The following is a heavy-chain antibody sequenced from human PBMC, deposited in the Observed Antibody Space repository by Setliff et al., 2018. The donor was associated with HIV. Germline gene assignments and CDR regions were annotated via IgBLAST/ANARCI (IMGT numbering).Heavy chain of an antibody. V-gene: IGHV1-69*13. Sequence: GASVKVSCKASGGTFSSYAISWVRQAPGQGLEWMGGIIPIFGTSNYAQRFQGRVTITADESTSTAYMELYNLRSEDTAMYYCTRGRGIIGALVYWGQGTLVTDSS. CDR2: IIPIFGTS. J-gene: IGHJ4*02. D-gene: IGHD2-21*01. CDR1: GGTFSSYA. CDR3: TRGRGIIGALVY.